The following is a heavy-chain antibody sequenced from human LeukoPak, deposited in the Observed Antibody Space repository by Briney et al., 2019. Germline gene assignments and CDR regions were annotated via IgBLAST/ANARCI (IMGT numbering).Heavy chain of an antibody. V-gene: IGHV1-2*02. CDR1: GYTFTGYY. J-gene: IGHJ2*01. CDR3: ARNPDEHWLDESENWYFDL. Sequence: ASVKVSCKASGYTFTGYYMHWVRQAPGQGLEWMGWINPNSGGTNYAQKFQGRVTMTRDTSISVAYMELSSLQSDVTAVYYCARNPDEHWLDESENWYFDLWGSGTLVTVSS. D-gene: IGHD6-19*01. CDR2: INPNSGGT.